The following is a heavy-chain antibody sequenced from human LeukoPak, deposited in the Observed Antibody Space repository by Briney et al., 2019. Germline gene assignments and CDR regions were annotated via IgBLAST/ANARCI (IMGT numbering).Heavy chain of an antibody. CDR3: ARAYYDSSGYS. J-gene: IGHJ4*02. Sequence: EGSLRLSCAASGFTFSSYEMNWVRQAPGKGLEWVSYISSSGSTIYYADSVKGRFTISRDNAKNSLYLQMNSLRAEDTAVYYCARAYYDSSGYSWGQGTLVTVSS. CDR2: ISSSGSTI. CDR1: GFTFSSYE. D-gene: IGHD3-22*01. V-gene: IGHV3-48*03.